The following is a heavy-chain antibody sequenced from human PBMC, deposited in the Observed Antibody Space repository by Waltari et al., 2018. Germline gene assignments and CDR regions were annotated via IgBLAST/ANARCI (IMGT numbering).Heavy chain of an antibody. J-gene: IGHJ4*02. V-gene: IGHV1-2*06. CDR1: GYPFVGYF. Sequence: QVQLVPSGAEVKKPGASVKVSCKASGYPFVGYFIHWVRQAPGQGLEWMGRINPKTGGTNYTQVFQGRVTMTRDTSISTVYMELTGLRSDDTAVYYCARQSGLVAGDFWGLGTLITVSS. CDR3: ARQSGLVAGDF. CDR2: INPKTGGT. D-gene: IGHD6-19*01.